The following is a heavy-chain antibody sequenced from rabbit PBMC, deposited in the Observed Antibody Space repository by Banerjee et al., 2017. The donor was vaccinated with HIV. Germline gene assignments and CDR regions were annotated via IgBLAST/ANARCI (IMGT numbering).Heavy chain of an antibody. J-gene: IGHJ6*01. CDR1: GFSFSSYYY. CDR3: ARSIYASRGGYSMIMLDL. CDR2: IYTSSGST. D-gene: IGHD1-1*01. Sequence: QSLEESGGDLVKPGASLTLTCTASGFSFSSYYYMCWVRQAPGKGLEWIACIYTSSGSTYYASWAKGRFTVSKASSTTVTLQMTSLTAADTATYFCARSIYASRGGYSMIMLDLWGPGTLVTVS. V-gene: IGHV1S40*01.